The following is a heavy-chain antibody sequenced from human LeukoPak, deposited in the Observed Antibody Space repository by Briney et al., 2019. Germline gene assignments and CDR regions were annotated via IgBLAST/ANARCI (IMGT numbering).Heavy chain of an antibody. Sequence: ASVKVSCXASGYTFTSYGISWVRQAPGQGLEWMGGIIPIFGTANYAQKFQGRVTITADESTSTAYMELSSLRSEDTAVYYCAGRLGYCSSTSCYTKQEIDYWGQGTLVTVSS. D-gene: IGHD2-2*02. CDR1: GYTFTSYG. J-gene: IGHJ4*02. CDR2: IIPIFGTA. V-gene: IGHV1-69*13. CDR3: AGRLGYCSSTSCYTKQEIDY.